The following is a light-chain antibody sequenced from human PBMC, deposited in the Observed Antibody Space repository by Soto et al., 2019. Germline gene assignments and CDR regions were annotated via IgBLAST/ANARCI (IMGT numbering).Light chain of an antibody. Sequence: QPVLTQSPSASASLGASVKLTCTLSSGHNNYAIAWHQQQPEKGPRYLMKLNSDGRHSKGDGIPDRFSGSSSGAERYLTISSLQSEDEADYYCAAWDDSLNGWVFGGGTKLTVL. J-gene: IGLJ3*02. V-gene: IGLV4-69*01. CDR1: SGHNNYA. CDR2: LNSDGRH. CDR3: AAWDDSLNGWV.